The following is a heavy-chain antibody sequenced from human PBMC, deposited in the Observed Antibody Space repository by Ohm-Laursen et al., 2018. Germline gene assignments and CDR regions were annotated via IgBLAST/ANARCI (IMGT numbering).Heavy chain of an antibody. Sequence: ASLKISCKGSGYSFTSYWIGWVRQMPGKGLERMGIIYSGDSETRYSPSFQGQVTISPDQSISIAYLQWSSLKASDSAMYYCARRRGGYAIWAFDFWGQGTMVTVSS. V-gene: IGHV5-51*01. CDR2: IYSGDSET. CDR3: ARRRGGYAIWAFDF. D-gene: IGHD5-24*01. CDR1: GYSFTSYW. J-gene: IGHJ3*01.